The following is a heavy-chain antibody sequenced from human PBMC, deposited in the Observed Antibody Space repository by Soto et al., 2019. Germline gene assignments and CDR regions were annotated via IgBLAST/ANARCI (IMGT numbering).Heavy chain of an antibody. CDR3: ARDGSHYDILTGVPDPGQNWFDP. CDR2: IIPIFGTA. V-gene: IGHV1-69*13. CDR1: GGTFSSYA. D-gene: IGHD3-9*01. J-gene: IGHJ5*02. Sequence: ASVKVSCKASGGTFSSYAISWVRQAPGQGLEWMGGIIPIFGTANYAQKFQGRVTITADESTSTAYMELGSLRSEDTAVYYCARDGSHYDILTGVPDPGQNWFDPWGQGTLVTVSS.